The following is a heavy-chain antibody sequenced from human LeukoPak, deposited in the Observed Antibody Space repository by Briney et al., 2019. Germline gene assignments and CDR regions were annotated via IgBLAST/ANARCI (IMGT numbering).Heavy chain of an antibody. CDR1: GYTFTSYG. D-gene: IGHD3-22*01. Sequence: ASVKVSCKASGYTFTSYGISWVRQAPGQGLEWMGWISAYNGNTNYAQKFQGRVTMTRNTSISTAYMELSSLRSEDTAVYYCARDYYDSSGYYPWGQGTLVTVSS. CDR2: ISAYNGNT. V-gene: IGHV1-18*01. CDR3: ARDYYDSSGYYP. J-gene: IGHJ5*02.